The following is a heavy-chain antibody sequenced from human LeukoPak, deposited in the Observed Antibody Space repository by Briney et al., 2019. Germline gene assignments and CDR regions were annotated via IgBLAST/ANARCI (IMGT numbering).Heavy chain of an antibody. J-gene: IGHJ6*03. CDR1: GGSISSYY. CDR2: IYTSGST. V-gene: IGHV4-4*07. Sequence: SETLSLTCTVSGGSISSYYWSWIRQPPGKGLEWIGRIYTSGSTNYNPSLKSRVTMSVDTSKNQFSLKLSSVTAADTAVYYCARLSHQYSGSYYHYYYYMDVWGKGTTVTVSS. D-gene: IGHD1-26*01. CDR3: ARLSHQYSGSYYHYYYYMDV.